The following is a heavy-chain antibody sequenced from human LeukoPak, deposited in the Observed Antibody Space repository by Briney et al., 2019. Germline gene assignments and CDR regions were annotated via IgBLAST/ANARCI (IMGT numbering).Heavy chain of an antibody. Sequence: GGSLRLSCAASGFTFSSYGMHWVRQAPGKGLEWVAVIWYDGSNKYYADSVKGRFTISRDNSKNTLHLQMNSLRAEDTAVYYCARGSFRGSSDDAFDIWGQGTMVTVSS. V-gene: IGHV3-33*01. CDR2: IWYDGSNK. CDR1: GFTFSSYG. D-gene: IGHD1-26*01. CDR3: ARGSFRGSSDDAFDI. J-gene: IGHJ3*02.